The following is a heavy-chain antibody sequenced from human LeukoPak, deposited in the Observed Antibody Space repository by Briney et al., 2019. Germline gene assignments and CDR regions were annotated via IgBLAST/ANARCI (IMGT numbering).Heavy chain of an antibody. D-gene: IGHD2-2*01. CDR1: GGSISSGDYY. V-gene: IGHV4-30-4*08. CDR2: IYYSGST. Sequence: SETLSLTCTVSGGSISSGDYYWSWIRQPPGKGLEWIGYIYYSGSTYCNPPLKSRVTISVDTSKNQFSLKLSSVTAADTAVYYCARDPVPVSPHAFDIWGQGTMVTVSS. CDR3: ARDPVPVSPHAFDI. J-gene: IGHJ3*02.